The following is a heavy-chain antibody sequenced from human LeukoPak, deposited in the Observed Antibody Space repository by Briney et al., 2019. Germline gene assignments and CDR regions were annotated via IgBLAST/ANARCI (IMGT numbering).Heavy chain of an antibody. CDR1: GYSFTSYW. V-gene: IGHV5-51*01. J-gene: IGHJ4*02. CDR3: ARAPLEGHFDS. CDR2: IYPADFDT. D-gene: IGHD1-1*01. Sequence: GESLKISCKGPGYSFTSYWIGWVRQMPGKGLEWMGIIYPADFDTRYNPSFQGHVTISADKSISTAYLQWSSLKAPDSAIFYCARAPLEGHFDSWGQGTRVTVSS.